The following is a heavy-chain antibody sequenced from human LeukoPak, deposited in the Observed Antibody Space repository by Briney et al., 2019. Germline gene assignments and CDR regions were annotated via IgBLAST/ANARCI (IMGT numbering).Heavy chain of an antibody. CDR3: ARDLTEYCSSTSCYQGAFDI. D-gene: IGHD2-2*01. Sequence: PGGSLRLSCAASGFTVSSNYMSWVRQAPGKGLEWVSVIYSGGSTYYADSVKGRFTIFRGNSKNTLYLQMNSLRAEDTAVYYCARDLTEYCSSTSCYQGAFDIWGQGTMVTVSS. V-gene: IGHV3-66*01. J-gene: IGHJ3*02. CDR1: GFTVSSNY. CDR2: IYSGGST.